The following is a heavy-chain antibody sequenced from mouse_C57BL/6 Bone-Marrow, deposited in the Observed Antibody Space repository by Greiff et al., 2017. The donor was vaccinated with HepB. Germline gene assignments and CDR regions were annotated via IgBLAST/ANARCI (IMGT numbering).Heavy chain of an antibody. CDR2: INPDSSTI. CDR3: ARPFYYGSSFWFAY. D-gene: IGHD1-1*01. J-gene: IGHJ3*01. CDR1: GIDFSRYW. Sequence: AASGIDFSRYWMSWVRRAPGKGLEWIGEINPDSSTINYAPSLKDKFIISRDNAKNTLYLQMSKVRSEDTALYYCARPFYYGSSFWFAYWGQGTLVTVSA. V-gene: IGHV4-1*01.